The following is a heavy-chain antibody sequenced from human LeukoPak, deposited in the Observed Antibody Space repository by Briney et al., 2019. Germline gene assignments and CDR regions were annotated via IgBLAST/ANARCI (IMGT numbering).Heavy chain of an antibody. J-gene: IGHJ4*02. CDR3: ARSGQGAAGVDY. CDR1: GGSISSSSYY. CDR2: IYYSGST. D-gene: IGHD6-13*01. V-gene: IGHV4-39*01. Sequence: SETLSLTCTVSGGSISSSSYYWGWIRQPPGKGLEWIGSIYYSGSTYYNPSLKSRVTISVDTSKNQFSLKLSSVTAADTAVYYCARSGQGAAGVDYWGQGTLVTDSS.